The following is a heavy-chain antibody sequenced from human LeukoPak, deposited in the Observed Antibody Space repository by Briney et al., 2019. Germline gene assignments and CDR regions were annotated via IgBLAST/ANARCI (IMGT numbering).Heavy chain of an antibody. V-gene: IGHV3-33*01. CDR1: GFTFSSYG. Sequence: GGSLRLSCAASGFTFSSYGMHWVRQAPGKGLEWVAVIWYDGSNKYYADSVKGRFTISRDNSKNTLYLQMNSLRAGDTAVYYCARDDSSGYYSLDYWGQGTLVTVSS. D-gene: IGHD3-22*01. CDR2: IWYDGSNK. CDR3: ARDDSSGYYSLDY. J-gene: IGHJ4*02.